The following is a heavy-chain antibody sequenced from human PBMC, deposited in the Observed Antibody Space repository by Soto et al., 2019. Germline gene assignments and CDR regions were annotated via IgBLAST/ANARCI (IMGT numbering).Heavy chain of an antibody. V-gene: IGHV1-18*01. D-gene: IGHD3-9*01. J-gene: IGHJ5*02. CDR3: ARLGDDILTGYRRLFDP. CDR1: GYTFTSYG. Sequence: ASVKVSCKASGYTFTSYGIGWVRQAPGQGLEWMGWISAYNGNTNYAQKLQGRVTMTTDTSTSTAYMELRSLRSDDTAVYYCARLGDDILTGYRRLFDPWGQGTLVTVSS. CDR2: ISAYNGNT.